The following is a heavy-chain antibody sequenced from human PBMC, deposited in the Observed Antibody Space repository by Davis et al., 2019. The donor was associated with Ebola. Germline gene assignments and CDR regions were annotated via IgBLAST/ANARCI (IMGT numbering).Heavy chain of an antibody. CDR2: ISNSGGNT. J-gene: IGHJ3*02. V-gene: IGHV3-23*01. Sequence: PGGSLRLSCAASGFTFSNYAMSWVRQAPGKGLEWVSSISNSGGNTYYADSVKGRFTISRDNSRNTPFLQMDSLRADDTAKYYFTKDWKEPPFDIWGQGTMVTVSS. CDR1: GFTFSNYA. CDR3: TKDWKEPPFDI. D-gene: IGHD1-14*01.